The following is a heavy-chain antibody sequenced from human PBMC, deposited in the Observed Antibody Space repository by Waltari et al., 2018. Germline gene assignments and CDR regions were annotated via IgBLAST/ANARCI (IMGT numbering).Heavy chain of an antibody. J-gene: IGHJ6*02. Sequence: QVQLQESGPGLVKPSETLSLTCTVSGGSISSHYWSWIRQPPGKGLEWIGYIYYSGSTNNNPSLKSRVTISVDTSKNQFSLKLSSVTAADTAVYYWARGGGPRPEIYYYYGMDVWGQGTTVTVSS. V-gene: IGHV4-59*11. CDR3: ARGGGPRPEIYYYYGMDV. D-gene: IGHD3-16*01. CDR1: GGSISSHY. CDR2: IYYSGST.